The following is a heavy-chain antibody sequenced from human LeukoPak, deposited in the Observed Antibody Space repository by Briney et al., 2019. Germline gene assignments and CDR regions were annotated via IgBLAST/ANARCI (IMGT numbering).Heavy chain of an antibody. CDR2: IYYTKST. CDR1: GDSISGRDYY. J-gene: IGHJ6*03. Sequence: SETLSLTCTVSGDSISGRDYYWGWVRQPPGKGLEWIGNIYYTKSTDYTPSLKSRVTIFIDTSKNQFSLRLSSVTVADTGVYYCARLSPGENENYFYYYMDVWGKGTTVTVSS. CDR3: ARLSPGENENYFYYYMDV. V-gene: IGHV4-39*01.